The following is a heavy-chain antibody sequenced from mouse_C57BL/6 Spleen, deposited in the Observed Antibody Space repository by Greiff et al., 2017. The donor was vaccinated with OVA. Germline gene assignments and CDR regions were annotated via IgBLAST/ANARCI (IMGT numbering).Heavy chain of an antibody. V-gene: IGHV1-4*01. CDR3: AIRGSNSYAMDY. D-gene: IGHD2-5*01. CDR2: INPSSGYT. Sequence: QVQLQQSGAELARPGASVKMSCKASGYTFTSYTMHWVKQRPGQGLEWIGYINPSSGYTKYNQKFKDKATLTAAKSSSTAYMQLSSLTSEDSAVYYCAIRGSNSYAMDYWGQGTSVTVSS. J-gene: IGHJ4*01. CDR1: GYTFTSYT.